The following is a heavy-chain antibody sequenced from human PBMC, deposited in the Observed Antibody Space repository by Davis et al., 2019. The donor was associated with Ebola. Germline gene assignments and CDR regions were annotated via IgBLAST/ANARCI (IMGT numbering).Heavy chain of an antibody. Sequence: SVKVSCKASGYTFTSYDINWVRQATGQGLEWMGWMNPNSGNTGYAQKFQGRVTMTRNTSISTAYMELSSLRSEDTAVYYCASGLWESRGMDVWGKGTTVTVSS. CDR2: MNPNSGNT. V-gene: IGHV1-8*01. CDR1: GYTFTSYD. J-gene: IGHJ6*04. D-gene: IGHD1-26*01. CDR3: ASGLWESRGMDV.